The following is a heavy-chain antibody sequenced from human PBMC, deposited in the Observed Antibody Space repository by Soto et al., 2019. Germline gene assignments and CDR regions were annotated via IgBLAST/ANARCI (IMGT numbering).Heavy chain of an antibody. Sequence: GGSLRLSCAASGFTFSSYGMHWVRQAPGKGLEWVAVISYDGSNKYYADSVKGRFTISRDNSKNTLYLQMNSLRAEDTAVYYCAKDGAGIAAAGTGYYYYYMDVWGKGTTVTVSS. J-gene: IGHJ6*03. CDR2: ISYDGSNK. CDR3: AKDGAGIAAAGTGYYYYYMDV. CDR1: GFTFSSYG. D-gene: IGHD6-13*01. V-gene: IGHV3-30*18.